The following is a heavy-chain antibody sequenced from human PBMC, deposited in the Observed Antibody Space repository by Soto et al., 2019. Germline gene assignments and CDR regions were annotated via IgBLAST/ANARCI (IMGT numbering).Heavy chain of an antibody. Sequence: QVQLQESGPGLVKPSQTLSLTCTVSGGSISSGGYYWSWIRQHPGKGLEWIGYIYYSGSTYYNPSLKSRVTISVDTSKNQFSLKLSSVTAADTAVYYCAREVVVVPAASDHRSKNWFDPWGQGTLVTVSS. CDR3: AREVVVVPAASDHRSKNWFDP. D-gene: IGHD2-2*01. V-gene: IGHV4-31*03. J-gene: IGHJ5*02. CDR2: IYYSGST. CDR1: GGSISSGGYY.